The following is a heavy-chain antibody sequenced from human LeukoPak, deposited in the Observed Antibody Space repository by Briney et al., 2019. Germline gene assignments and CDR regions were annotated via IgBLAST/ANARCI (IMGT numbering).Heavy chain of an antibody. V-gene: IGHV3-21*01. Sequence: GGSLRLSCAASGFTFSSYSMNWVRQAPGKGPEWVSSITSRSAYIYYADSLKGRFTISRDNSKNTLYLQMNTLRAEDTAVYYCARDLGYNYGYVGAFDIWGQGTLVTVSS. CDR3: ARDLGYNYGYVGAFDI. J-gene: IGHJ3*02. D-gene: IGHD5-18*01. CDR2: ITSRSAYI. CDR1: GFTFSSYS.